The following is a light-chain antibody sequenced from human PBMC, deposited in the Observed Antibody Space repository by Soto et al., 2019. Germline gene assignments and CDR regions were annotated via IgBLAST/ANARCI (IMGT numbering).Light chain of an antibody. CDR1: QGINNY. V-gene: IGKV1-9*01. Sequence: DIQLTQSPSFLSASVGDRVTITCRASQGINNYLAWYQQKAGKAPKLLIYAASTLQSGVPSRFSGSGSGTEFTLTISSLQPEDFATHYCQQVNSYPITFGQGTRLEIK. CDR3: QQVNSYPIT. J-gene: IGKJ5*01. CDR2: AAS.